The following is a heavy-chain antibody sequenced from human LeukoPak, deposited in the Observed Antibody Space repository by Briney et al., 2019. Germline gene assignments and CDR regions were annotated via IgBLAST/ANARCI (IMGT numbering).Heavy chain of an antibody. J-gene: IGHJ6*02. CDR2: IYYSGST. CDR3: ARGGKTTVTTFFYYYGMDV. V-gene: IGHV4-59*01. Sequence: SETLSLTCTVSGGSISSYYWSWIRQPPGKGLEWIGYIYYSGSTNYNPSLKSRVTISVDTSKNQFSLKLSSVTAADTAVYYCARGGKTTVTTFFYYYGMDVWGQGTTVTVSS. CDR1: GGSISSYY. D-gene: IGHD4-17*01.